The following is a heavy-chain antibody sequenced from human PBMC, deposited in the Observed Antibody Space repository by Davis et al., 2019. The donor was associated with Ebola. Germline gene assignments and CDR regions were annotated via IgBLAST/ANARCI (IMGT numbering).Heavy chain of an antibody. CDR1: GYSFTDDG. Sequence: ASVKVSCKASGYSFTDDGISWVRRAPGQGLEWMGWISAYNGNTNYAQKLQGRVTMTTDTSTSTAYMELRSLRSDDTAVYYCARSIAVGPFDYWGQGTLVTVSS. D-gene: IGHD6-19*01. CDR2: ISAYNGNT. CDR3: ARSIAVGPFDY. J-gene: IGHJ4*02. V-gene: IGHV1-18*01.